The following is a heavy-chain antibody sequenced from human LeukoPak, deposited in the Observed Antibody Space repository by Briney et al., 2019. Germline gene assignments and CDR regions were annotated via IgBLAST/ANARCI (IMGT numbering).Heavy chain of an antibody. CDR1: GYTFTSYG. J-gene: IGHJ4*02. CDR2: ISAYNGNT. Sequence: GASVKVSCKAPGYTFTSYGISWVRQAPGQGLEWMGWISAYNGNTNYAQKLQGRVTMTTDTSTSTAYMELRSLRSDDTAVYYCARDLKLSTVVSYFDYWGQGTLVTVSS. D-gene: IGHD4-23*01. V-gene: IGHV1-18*01. CDR3: ARDLKLSTVVSYFDY.